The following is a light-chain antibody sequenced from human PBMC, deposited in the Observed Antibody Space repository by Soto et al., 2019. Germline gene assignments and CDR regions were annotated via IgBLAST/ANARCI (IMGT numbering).Light chain of an antibody. J-gene: IGKJ4*01. CDR3: IQDYNYPLT. CDR2: GAS. V-gene: IGKV3D-15*01. Sequence: EIVLTQSPATLSVSPGERVTLSCRASQSVDINLAWYQQKPGQAPRLLIHGASSRPTGIPDRFSGSGSGTDFTLTITRLEPEDFATYYCIQDYNYPLTFGGGTKVDIK. CDR1: QSVDIN.